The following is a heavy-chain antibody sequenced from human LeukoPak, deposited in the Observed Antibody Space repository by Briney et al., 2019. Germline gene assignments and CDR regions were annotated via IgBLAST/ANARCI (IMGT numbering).Heavy chain of an antibody. Sequence: SETLSLTCTVSGGSISSYYWSWIRQPPGKGLEWIGYIYYSGSTNYNPSLKSRVTISVDTSKNQFSLKLSSVTAADPAVYYCARAYSGYAQPIDYWGQGTLVTVSS. J-gene: IGHJ4*02. CDR2: IYYSGST. D-gene: IGHD5-12*01. V-gene: IGHV4-59*01. CDR1: GGSISSYY. CDR3: ARAYSGYAQPIDY.